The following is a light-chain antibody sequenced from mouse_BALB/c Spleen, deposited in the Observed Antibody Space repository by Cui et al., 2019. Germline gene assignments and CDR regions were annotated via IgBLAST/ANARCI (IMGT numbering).Light chain of an antibody. V-gene: IGKV6-15*01. Sequence: DIVMTQSQKFMSTSVGDRVSVTCKASQNVGTNVAWYQQKPGQPPKALIYSASYRYSGVPDRFTGSGSWTDFTLTISNVQSEDLAEYFCQQYNSYPLTFGAGTKLELK. J-gene: IGKJ5*01. CDR3: QQYNSYPLT. CDR1: QNVGTN. CDR2: SAS.